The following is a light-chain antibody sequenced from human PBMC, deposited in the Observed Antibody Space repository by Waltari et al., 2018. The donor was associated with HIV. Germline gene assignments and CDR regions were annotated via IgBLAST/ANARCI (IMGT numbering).Light chain of an antibody. CDR3: AAWDDNLSGWV. V-gene: IGLV1-47*01. Sequence: QSVLTQPPSASGPPGQSVTISCSGRSSNIGSNYVYWYQQLPGTAPKLLIYRNNQRPSGVPDRFSGFKSGTSASLAISGLRSEDEADYYCAAWDDNLSGWVFGGGSKLTIL. CDR2: RNN. J-gene: IGLJ3*02. CDR1: SSNIGSNY.